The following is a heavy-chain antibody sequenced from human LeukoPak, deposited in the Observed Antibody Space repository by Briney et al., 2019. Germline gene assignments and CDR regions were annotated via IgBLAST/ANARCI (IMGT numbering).Heavy chain of an antibody. D-gene: IGHD5-18*01. CDR2: ISGSDGST. V-gene: IGHV3-23*01. CDR3: AKTWIQLWLSWDY. J-gene: IGHJ4*02. CDR1: GFTFSDYY. Sequence: GGSLRLSCAASGFTFSDYYMSWIRQAPGKGLEWVSAISGSDGSTYYADSVKGRFTISRDNSKNTLYLQMNSLRAEDTAVYYCAKTWIQLWLSWDYWGQGTLVTVSS.